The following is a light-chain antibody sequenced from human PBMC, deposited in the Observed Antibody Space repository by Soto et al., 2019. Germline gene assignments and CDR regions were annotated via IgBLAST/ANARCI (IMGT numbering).Light chain of an antibody. J-gene: IGKJ1*01. Sequence: IGLTQSPAALSLSPGERATLSCRASQSISNYLAWYQQKPGQAPRLLIYGASSRATGIPDRFSGSGSGTGFTLTISRLEPEDFAVYYCQQYWTFGQGTKVDIK. CDR3: QQYWT. V-gene: IGKV3-20*01. CDR1: QSISNY. CDR2: GAS.